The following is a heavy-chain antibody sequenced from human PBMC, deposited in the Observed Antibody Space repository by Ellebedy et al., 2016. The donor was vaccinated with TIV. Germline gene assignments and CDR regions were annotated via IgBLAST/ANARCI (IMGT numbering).Heavy chain of an antibody. D-gene: IGHD7-27*01. CDR1: GFSFSSYS. V-gene: IGHV3-48*04. Sequence: GGSLRLSCAASGFSFSSYSMNWVRQAPGKGRGWVSYMSGSTITTYYADSVRGRFTISRDNAKNSLYLQMNSLKAEDTAVYYCARDMAWGNERVIDAFDIWGQGTMVTVSS. J-gene: IGHJ3*02. CDR3: ARDMAWGNERVIDAFDI. CDR2: MSGSTITT.